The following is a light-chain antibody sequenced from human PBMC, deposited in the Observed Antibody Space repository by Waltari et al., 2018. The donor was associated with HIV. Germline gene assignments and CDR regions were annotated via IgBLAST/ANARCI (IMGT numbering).Light chain of an antibody. CDR3: QQYYDKPLT. Sequence: DITLTQTPDSLVVPLGPRAAMQFKSRQKLSYRSTLNASLPWYHQKPRQTPKLLMFCVSVRASGVPDRFTGSGSETDFTLTINSVQAEDVAVYFCQQYYDKPLTFGRGTKVEI. CDR1: QKLSYRSTLNAS. J-gene: IGKJ4*01. V-gene: IGKV4-1*01. CDR2: CVS.